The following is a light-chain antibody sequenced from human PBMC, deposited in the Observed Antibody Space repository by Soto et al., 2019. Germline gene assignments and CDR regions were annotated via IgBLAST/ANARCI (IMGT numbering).Light chain of an antibody. V-gene: IGKV1-9*01. CDR3: QQLNTYPVT. J-gene: IGKJ4*01. Sequence: IQLTQSPSSLSASVGDSVTITCRASQGVSRYLSWYQQKPGRAPILLISAASTLQSGVPARFSGSGSRTDFTLSITSLQPEDFATYYCQQLNTYPVTFGGGTNVDI. CDR2: AAS. CDR1: QGVSRY.